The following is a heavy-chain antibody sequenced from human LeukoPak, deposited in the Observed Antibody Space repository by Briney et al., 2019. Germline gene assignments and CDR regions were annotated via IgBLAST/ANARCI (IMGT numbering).Heavy chain of an antibody. CDR1: VCTFSSYA. CDR3: ASPNNYYDSSGYVPFDY. D-gene: IGHD3-22*01. J-gene: IGHJ4*02. V-gene: IGHV1-69*13. Sequence: SVKVSWKASVCTFSSYAISWLRQAPGQGLEWMGGIIPIFGTANYAQKFQGRVTITADESTSTAYMELSSLRSEDTAVYYCASPNNYYDSSGYVPFDYWGQGTLVTVSS. CDR2: IIPIFGTA.